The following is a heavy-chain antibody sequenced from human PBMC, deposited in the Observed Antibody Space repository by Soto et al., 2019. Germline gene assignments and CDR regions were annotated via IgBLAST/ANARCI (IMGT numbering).Heavy chain of an antibody. CDR3: EREWGNGFYQLDA. V-gene: IGHV4-38-2*02. Sequence: SETLSLTCAVSGYSISTGFNWAWIRQPPGKGLEWIGSIYHGGITYYNLSLKSRVTISSDASKNQIYLRLSSVTAADTARYYCEREWGNGFYQLDAWGQGTLVTVSS. J-gene: IGHJ5*02. D-gene: IGHD2-2*01. CDR1: GYSISTGFN. CDR2: IYHGGIT.